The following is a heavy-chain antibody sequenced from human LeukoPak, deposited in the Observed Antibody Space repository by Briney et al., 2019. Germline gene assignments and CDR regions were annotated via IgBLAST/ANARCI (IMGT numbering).Heavy chain of an antibody. V-gene: IGHV3-48*03. D-gene: IGHD5-18*01. CDR1: GFTFSSYE. J-gene: IGHJ4*02. CDR2: ISSSGSTI. Sequence: GGALRLSCAASGFTFSSYEMNWGRQPPGGGVQWGSYISSSGSTIYYADSVKGRFTISRDNAKKSLSLQMTRLRAEDTAVYYCARDGRGYRYDYPLGYWGQGTLVTVSS. CDR3: ARDGRGYRYDYPLGY.